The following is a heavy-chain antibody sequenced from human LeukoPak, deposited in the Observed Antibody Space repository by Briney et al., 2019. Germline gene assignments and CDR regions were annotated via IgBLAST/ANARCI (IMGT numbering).Heavy chain of an antibody. CDR3: AKHMRATNTYSFFGLDV. V-gene: IGHV3-9*02. J-gene: IGHJ6*02. Sequence: PGRSLRLSCAATGFTSKDYGMHWVRQPPGKGLEWVSSINWNGGGTDYADSVKGRFTISRDNAKNSLYLQLSSLRPEDTALYYCAKHMRATNTYSFFGLDVWGQGTTVTVSS. D-gene: IGHD1-26*01. CDR2: INWNGGGT. CDR1: GFTSKDYG.